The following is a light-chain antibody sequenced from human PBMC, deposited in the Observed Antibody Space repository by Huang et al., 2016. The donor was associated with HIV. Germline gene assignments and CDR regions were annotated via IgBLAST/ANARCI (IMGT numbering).Light chain of an antibody. J-gene: IGKJ4*01. CDR3: QQYESWPPLT. CDR2: ATS. Sequence: EIVMTQSPDTLSVSPGERATLSCRASQRFRDKLAWYQQKPGQAPRLLLHATSPRAAGVPARFSGSGSGTEFTLTISSLQSEDCGVYYCQQYESWPPLTFGGGTKVEIK. CDR1: QRFRDK. V-gene: IGKV3-15*01.